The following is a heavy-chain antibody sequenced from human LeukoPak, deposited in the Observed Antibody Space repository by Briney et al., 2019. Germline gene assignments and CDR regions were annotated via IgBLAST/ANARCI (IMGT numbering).Heavy chain of an antibody. CDR1: GFTFSSYS. D-gene: IGHD2-2*01. Sequence: GGSLRLSCAASGFTFSSYSMNWVRQAPGKGLEWVSVISGSGGSTYYADSVKGRFTISRDNSKNTLYLQMNGLRAEDTAVYYCAKVVGSYCSSATCYNDYWGQGTLVTVSS. CDR2: ISGSGGST. V-gene: IGHV3-23*01. J-gene: IGHJ4*02. CDR3: AKVVGSYCSSATCYNDY.